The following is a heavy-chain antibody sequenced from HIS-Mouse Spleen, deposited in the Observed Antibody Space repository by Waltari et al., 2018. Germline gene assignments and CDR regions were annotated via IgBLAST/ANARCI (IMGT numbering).Heavy chain of an antibody. J-gene: IGHJ4*02. D-gene: IGHD5-18*01. Sequence: QVQLVESGGGVVQPGRSLRLSCAASGFTFSSYGMHWVRQAPGKGLEWVAVISYDGSNKYYADSVKGRFTISRDNSKNTLYLQMNSLRAEDTAVYYCAKAGGIQLWRGVDYWGQGTLVTVSS. CDR3: AKAGGIQLWRGVDY. CDR2: ISYDGSNK. V-gene: IGHV3-30*18. CDR1: GFTFSSYG.